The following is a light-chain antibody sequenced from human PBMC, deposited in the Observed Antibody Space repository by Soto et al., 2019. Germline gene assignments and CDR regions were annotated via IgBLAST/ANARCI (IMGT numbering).Light chain of an antibody. V-gene: IGLV2-14*03. CDR2: DVS. J-gene: IGLJ1*01. CDR3: NSYTSGSSPNV. CDR1: SSDVGRYNY. Sequence: SALTQPASVSGSPGPSITISFTGTSSDVGRYNYVSWYQHHPGIARKLMIYDVSNRPSGVSNRFSVSNSGNTASLTIPGLQAEDEADYSRNSYTSGSSPNVFGAGTKVTVL.